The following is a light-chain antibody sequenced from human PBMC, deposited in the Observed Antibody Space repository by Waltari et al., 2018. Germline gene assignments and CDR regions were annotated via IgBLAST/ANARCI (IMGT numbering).Light chain of an antibody. J-gene: IGKJ1*01. CDR3: QQHNSNPRT. CDR2: KAS. V-gene: IGKV1-9*01. Sequence: DIQMTQSPSSLSASVGDRVTITCRASQGITSYLAWYQQKPGKAPKLLIYKASTLQSGVPSRFSGSGSGTDFTLTISNLQPEDFATYYCQQHNSNPRTFGQGTKVEIK. CDR1: QGITSY.